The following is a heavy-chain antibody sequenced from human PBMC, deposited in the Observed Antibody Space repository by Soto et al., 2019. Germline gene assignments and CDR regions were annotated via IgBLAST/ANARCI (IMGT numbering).Heavy chain of an antibody. Sequence: GGSLRLSXAASGFSFGDYAMHWVRQAPGKGLEWVTGISWNSGTIGYADSVKGRFTISRDNAKNSLYLQMNSLRAEDTALHYSARDVWSRASGPPDSWGQGTLVTVSS. J-gene: IGHJ4*02. V-gene: IGHV3-9*01. CDR2: ISWNSGTI. D-gene: IGHD3-10*01. CDR3: ARDVWSRASGPPDS. CDR1: GFSFGDYA.